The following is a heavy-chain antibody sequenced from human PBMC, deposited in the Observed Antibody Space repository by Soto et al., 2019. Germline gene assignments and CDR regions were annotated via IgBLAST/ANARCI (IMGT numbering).Heavy chain of an antibody. CDR1: GYTFTSYD. CDR3: ARDSPIGSTFSGYEAIDY. Sequence: ASVKVSCKASGYTFTSYDTHWVRQAPGQRLEWMGWINAGNGNTKYSQKFQGRVTITRDTSASTAYMELSSLRSEDTAVYYCARDSPIGSTFSGYEAIDYWGQGTLVTVSS. J-gene: IGHJ4*02. D-gene: IGHD5-12*01. V-gene: IGHV1-3*01. CDR2: INAGNGNT.